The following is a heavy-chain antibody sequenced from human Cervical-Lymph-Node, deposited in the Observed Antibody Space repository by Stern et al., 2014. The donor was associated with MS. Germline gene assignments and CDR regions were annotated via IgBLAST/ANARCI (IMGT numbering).Heavy chain of an antibody. D-gene: IGHD2-15*01. V-gene: IGHV5-51*01. CDR2: LNAGDSDT. J-gene: IGHJ6*02. CDR1: GFNFTNYW. CDR3: ARRRYCTGVNCFYYYYGLDV. Sequence: VQLVQSGAEVKKPGESLKISCKGSGFNFTNYWIGWVRQMTGTGLAWVGILNAGDSDTRYRPSFQGQVIISVDKSISTAYLQWTSLKASDTAMYYCARRRYCTGVNCFYYYYGLDVWGQGTTVTVS.